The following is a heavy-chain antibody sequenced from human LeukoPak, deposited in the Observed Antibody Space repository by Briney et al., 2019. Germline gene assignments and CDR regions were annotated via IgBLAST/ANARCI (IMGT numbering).Heavy chain of an antibody. Sequence: SETLSLTCTVSGGSISTHYWSWIRQPPGKGLEWIGYISYIGSTNYNPSLKSRVTISVDTSKNQFSLKLSSVTAADTAVYYCARAKAYPRGYYYYYYMDVWGKGTTVTVSS. CDR1: GGSISTHY. CDR2: ISYIGST. J-gene: IGHJ6*03. D-gene: IGHD2-2*01. CDR3: ARAKAYPRGYYYYYYMDV. V-gene: IGHV4-59*08.